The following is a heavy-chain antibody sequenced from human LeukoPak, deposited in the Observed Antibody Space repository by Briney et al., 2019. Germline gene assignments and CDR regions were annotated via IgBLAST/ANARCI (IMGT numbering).Heavy chain of an antibody. V-gene: IGHV1-69-2*01. D-gene: IGHD6-19*01. CDR1: GYAFSDYY. J-gene: IGHJ4*02. Sequence: GATVKISCKTSGYAFSDYYIHWVRQAPGKGLQWMGRIDPEDGATSFAGNFQGRVTMTVDTSTDTAYMELSNLKFEDTAIYYCASAVGGAFDYWGQGTLVTVS. CDR3: ASAVGGAFDY. CDR2: IDPEDGAT.